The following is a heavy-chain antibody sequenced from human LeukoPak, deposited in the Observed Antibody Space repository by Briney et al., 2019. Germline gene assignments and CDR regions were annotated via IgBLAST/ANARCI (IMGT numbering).Heavy chain of an antibody. CDR3: ARNGEMATIEVGISLSYFDY. V-gene: IGHV1-2*02. J-gene: IGHJ4*02. D-gene: IGHD5-24*01. Sequence: ASVKVSCKASGYTFTGYYMHWVRQAPGQGLEWMGWINPNSGGTNYAQKFQGRVTMTRDTSISTAYMELSRLRSDDTAVYYCARNGEMATIEVGISLSYFDYWGQGTLVTVSS. CDR1: GYTFTGYY. CDR2: INPNSGGT.